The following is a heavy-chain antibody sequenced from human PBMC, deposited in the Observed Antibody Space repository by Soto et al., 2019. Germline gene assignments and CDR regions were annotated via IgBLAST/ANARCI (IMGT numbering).Heavy chain of an antibody. CDR2: ISGSGGST. V-gene: IGHV3-23*01. J-gene: IGHJ6*02. D-gene: IGHD2-8*01. Sequence: GGSLRLSCAASGFTFSSYDMSWVRQVPGKGLEWVSAISGSGGSTYYADSVKGRFTISRDNSKNTLYLQMNSLRAEDTAVYYCAKDRNNGVGGYYYYGMDVWGQGTTVTVSS. CDR1: GFTFSSYD. CDR3: AKDRNNGVGGYYYYGMDV.